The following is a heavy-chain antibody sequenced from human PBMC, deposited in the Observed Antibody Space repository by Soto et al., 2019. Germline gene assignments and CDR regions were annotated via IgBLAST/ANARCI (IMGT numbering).Heavy chain of an antibody. V-gene: IGHV1-24*01. D-gene: IGHD3-3*01. CDR1: GYTLTELS. J-gene: IGHJ6*03. CDR2: INPDDGDT. CDR3: ARDGYYDFWSGYRHYYYMDV. Sequence: VKVSCKVSGYTLTELSMHWVRQAPGKGLEWMGSINPDDGDTSYAQKFQGRVTMTRDTSTSTVYMELSSLRSEDTAVYYCARDGYYDFWSGYRHYYYMDVWGKGTTVTVSS.